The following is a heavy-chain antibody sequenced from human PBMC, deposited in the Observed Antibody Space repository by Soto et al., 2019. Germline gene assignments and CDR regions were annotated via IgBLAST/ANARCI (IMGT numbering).Heavy chain of an antibody. CDR1: GFTFSSYA. CDR2: ISGSGGST. D-gene: IGHD3-16*01. CDR3: VRVGRLGGY. V-gene: IGHV3-23*01. J-gene: IGHJ4*02. Sequence: PGGSLRLSCAASGFTFSSYAMSWVRQAPGKGLEWVSAISGSGGSTYYADSVKGRFTISRDNSKNTLYLKMNSLRVEDTSVYYCVRVGRLGGYWGQGALVTVSS.